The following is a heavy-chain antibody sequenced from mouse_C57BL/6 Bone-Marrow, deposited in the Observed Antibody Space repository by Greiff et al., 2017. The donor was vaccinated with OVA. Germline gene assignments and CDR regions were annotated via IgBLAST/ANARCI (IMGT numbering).Heavy chain of an antibody. CDR1: GYTFTSYW. V-gene: IGHV1-64*01. D-gene: IGHD1-1*01. Sequence: QVQLKESGAELVKPGASVKLSCKASGYTFTSYWMHWVKQRPGQGLEWIGMIHPNSGSTNYNEKFKSKATLTVDKSSSTAYMQLSSLTSEDSAVYYCARGGIYYYGSREYYFDYWGQGTTLTVSS. J-gene: IGHJ2*01. CDR2: IHPNSGST. CDR3: ARGGIYYYGSREYYFDY.